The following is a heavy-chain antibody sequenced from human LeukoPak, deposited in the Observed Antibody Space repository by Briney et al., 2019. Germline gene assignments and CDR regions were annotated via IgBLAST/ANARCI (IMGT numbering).Heavy chain of an antibody. D-gene: IGHD2-2*01. J-gene: IGHJ4*02. CDR2: INHSGST. CDR1: GGSFSGYY. CDR3: ARVAVVPAAPTFDY. Sequence: SETLFLTCAVHGGSFSGYYWSWIRQPPGKGLERIGEINHSGSTNYNPSLKSRVTISVDTSKNQCSLKLSSVTAADTAVYDRARVAVVPAAPTFDYWGQGSLVTVSS. V-gene: IGHV4-34*01.